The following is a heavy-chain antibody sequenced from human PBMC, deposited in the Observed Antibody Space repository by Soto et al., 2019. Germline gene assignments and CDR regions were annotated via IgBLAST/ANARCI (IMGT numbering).Heavy chain of an antibody. Sequence: GGSLRLSCAASGFTFTTYAMSWVRQAPGKGLEWVSAISGISGSTYYADSVKGRFTISRDNSKNTLYLQMNSLRAEDTAVYYCAKDLTYSYGYITDYWGQGTLVTVSS. J-gene: IGHJ4*02. V-gene: IGHV3-23*01. D-gene: IGHD5-18*01. CDR1: GFTFTTYA. CDR2: ISGISGST. CDR3: AKDLTYSYGYITDY.